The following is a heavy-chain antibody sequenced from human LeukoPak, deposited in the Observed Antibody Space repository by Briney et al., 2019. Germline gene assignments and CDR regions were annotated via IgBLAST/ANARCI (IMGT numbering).Heavy chain of an antibody. Sequence: SETLSLTCTVSGGSISSSSYYWGWIRQPPGKGLEWIGSIYYSGSTYYNPSLKSRVTISVDTSKNQFSLKLSSVTAADTAVYYCARHYTMVRGANFDYWGQGTLVTVSS. D-gene: IGHD3-10*01. V-gene: IGHV4-39*01. CDR1: GGSISSSSYY. J-gene: IGHJ4*02. CDR2: IYYSGST. CDR3: ARHYTMVRGANFDY.